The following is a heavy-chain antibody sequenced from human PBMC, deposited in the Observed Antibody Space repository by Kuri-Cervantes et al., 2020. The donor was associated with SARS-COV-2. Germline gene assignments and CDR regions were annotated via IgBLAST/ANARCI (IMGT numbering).Heavy chain of an antibody. CDR1: GFTFSSYA. Sequence: GESLKISCAASGFTFSSYAMSWVRQAPGKGLEWVSAISGSGGSTYYADSMKGRFTISRDNSKNTLYLQMNSLRAEDTAVYYCARLDDFWSGYSYYYYYGMDVWGQGTTVTVSS. J-gene: IGHJ6*02. V-gene: IGHV3-23*01. CDR2: ISGSGGST. CDR3: ARLDDFWSGYSYYYYYGMDV. D-gene: IGHD3-3*01.